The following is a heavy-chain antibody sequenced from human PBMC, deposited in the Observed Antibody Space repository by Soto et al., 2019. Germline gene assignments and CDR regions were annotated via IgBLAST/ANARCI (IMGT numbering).Heavy chain of an antibody. V-gene: IGHV3-48*03. D-gene: IGHD2-15*01. CDR2: ISSSGSTI. CDR3: ARGSPHIVVVVAATNSWFDP. Sequence: LRLSCAASGFTLSSYEMNWVREAPGKGLEWVSYISSSGSTIYYADSVKGRFTISRDNAKNSLYLQMNSLRAEDTAVYHCARGSPHIVVVVAATNSWFDPWGQGTLVTVSS. J-gene: IGHJ5*02. CDR1: GFTLSSYE.